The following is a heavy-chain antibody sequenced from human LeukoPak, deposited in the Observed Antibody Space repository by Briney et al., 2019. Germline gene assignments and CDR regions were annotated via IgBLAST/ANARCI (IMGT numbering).Heavy chain of an antibody. CDR3: AGTTVTSDNWFDP. CDR2: INHSGST. Sequence: SETLSLTCAVYGGSFSGYYWSWIRQPPGKGLEWIGEINHSGSTNYNPSLKSRVTISVDTSKNQFSLKLSSVTAADTAVYYCAGTTVTSDNWFDPWGQGTLVTVSS. D-gene: IGHD4-17*01. CDR1: GGSFSGYY. V-gene: IGHV4-34*01. J-gene: IGHJ5*02.